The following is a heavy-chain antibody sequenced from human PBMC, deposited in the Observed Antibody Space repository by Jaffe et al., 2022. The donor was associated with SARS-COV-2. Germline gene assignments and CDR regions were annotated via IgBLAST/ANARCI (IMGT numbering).Heavy chain of an antibody. CDR3: AREKGGGLPAASRYYYYGMDV. J-gene: IGHJ6*02. D-gene: IGHD2-2*01. Sequence: EVQLVESGGGLVQPGGSLRLSCAASGFTFSSYWMSWVRQAPGKGLEWVANIKQDGSEKYYVDSVKGRFTISRDNAKNSLYLQMNSLRAEDTAVYYCAREKGGGLPAASRYYYYGMDVWGQGTTVTVSS. CDR2: IKQDGSEK. CDR1: GFTFSSYW. V-gene: IGHV3-7*01.